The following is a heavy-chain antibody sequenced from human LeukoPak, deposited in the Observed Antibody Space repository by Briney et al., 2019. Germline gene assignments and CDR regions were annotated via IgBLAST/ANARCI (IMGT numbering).Heavy chain of an antibody. J-gene: IGHJ4*02. Sequence: GASVKVSCKASGGTFSSYAISWVRQAPGQGLEWMGGIIPIFGTANYAQKFQGRVTITADKSTSTAYMELSSLRSEDTAVYYCARVAGSGWYRDYWGQGTLVTVSS. D-gene: IGHD6-19*01. V-gene: IGHV1-69*06. CDR1: GGTFSSYA. CDR3: ARVAGSGWYRDY. CDR2: IIPIFGTA.